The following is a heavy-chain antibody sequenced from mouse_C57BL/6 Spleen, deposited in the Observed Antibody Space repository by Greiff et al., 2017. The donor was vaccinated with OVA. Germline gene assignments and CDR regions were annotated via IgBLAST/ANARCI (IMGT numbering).Heavy chain of an antibody. V-gene: IGHV1-78*01. CDR2: IYPSDGST. J-gene: IGHJ1*03. Sequence: VQLQQSDAELVKPGASVKISCKVSGYTFTDHTIHWMKQRPEQGLEWIGYIYPSDGSTKYNEKFKGKATLTADKSSSTAYMQLNSLTSEDAAVYGCAREALCGNYYWYFDFWGTGTTVTVSA. CDR1: GYTFTDHT. CDR3: AREALCGNYYWYFDF. D-gene: IGHD2-1*01.